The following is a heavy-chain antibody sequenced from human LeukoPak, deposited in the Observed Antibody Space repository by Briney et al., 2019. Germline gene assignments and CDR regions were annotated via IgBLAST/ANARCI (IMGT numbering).Heavy chain of an antibody. CDR2: ISSSSNE. CDR1: EFTVSSTY. J-gene: IGHJ4*02. D-gene: IGHD2-15*01. V-gene: IGHV3-69-1*02. CDR3: ARSTWGY. Sequence: GGSLRLSCAASEFTVSSTYMSWVRQAPGKGLEWISYISSSSNEYYADSVKGRFTISRDNAKNSVHLQMNSLRAEDTAVYYCARSTWGYWGQGTLVTVSS.